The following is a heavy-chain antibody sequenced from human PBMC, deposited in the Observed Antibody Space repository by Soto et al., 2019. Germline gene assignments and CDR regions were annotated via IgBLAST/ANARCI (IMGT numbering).Heavy chain of an antibody. D-gene: IGHD2-15*01. CDR3: ARGGIGYCSGGSCYYTAFDI. CDR1: GFSFSSSG. V-gene: IGHV3-7*01. CDR2: IKEDGSEK. J-gene: IGHJ3*02. Sequence: GGSLRLSCAASGFSFSSSGMSWVRQAPGKGLEWVANIKEDGSEKYYVDSVKGRFTISRDNAKNSLYVQMNSLRVEDTAVYYCARGGIGYCSGGSCYYTAFDIWGQGTIVTVSS.